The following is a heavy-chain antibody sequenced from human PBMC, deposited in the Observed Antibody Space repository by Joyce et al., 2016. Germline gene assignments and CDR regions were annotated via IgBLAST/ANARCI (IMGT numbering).Heavy chain of an antibody. CDR2: INHDGTDT. Sequence: EVQLEESGGGLVQPGGSLRLSCAASGFTFSSYYMHWVRQAPGKGRVWVARINHDGTDTRYADSVEGRITISRDNAKNTLYLQLRSLRAEDTALYFCARAAGVGDYYAMDVWGRGTTVAVSS. CDR3: ARAAGVGDYYAMDV. V-gene: IGHV3-74*01. D-gene: IGHD1-26*01. J-gene: IGHJ6*02. CDR1: GFTFSSYY.